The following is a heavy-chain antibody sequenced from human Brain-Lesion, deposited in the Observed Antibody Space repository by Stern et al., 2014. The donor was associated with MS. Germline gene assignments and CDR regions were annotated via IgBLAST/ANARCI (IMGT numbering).Heavy chain of an antibody. CDR3: ATGDFRQQLVPGPYYFYGMDV. Sequence: QVQLVQSGAEVKKTGASVKVSCKVSGYTLTELSMHWVRQAPGKGLEWMGSFDPEDGETIYAQKFQGRVTMTEDTSTDTAYMELSSLRSEDTAVYYCATGDFRQQLVPGPYYFYGMDVWGQGTTVTVSS. D-gene: IGHD6-13*01. CDR1: GYTLTELS. J-gene: IGHJ6*02. V-gene: IGHV1-24*01. CDR2: FDPEDGET.